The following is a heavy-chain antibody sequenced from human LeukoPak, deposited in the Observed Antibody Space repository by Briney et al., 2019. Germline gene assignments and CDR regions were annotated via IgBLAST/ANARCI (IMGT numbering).Heavy chain of an antibody. CDR3: AKWVNGGYYFDY. Sequence: SVKVSCKASGGTFSSYAISWVRQAPGQGLEWMGGIIPIFGTANYAQKFQGRVTITADESTSTAYMELSSLRSEDTAVYYCAKWVNGGYYFDYWGQGTLVTVSS. CDR1: GGTFSSYA. J-gene: IGHJ4*02. CDR2: IIPIFGTA. V-gene: IGHV1-69*13. D-gene: IGHD4-23*01.